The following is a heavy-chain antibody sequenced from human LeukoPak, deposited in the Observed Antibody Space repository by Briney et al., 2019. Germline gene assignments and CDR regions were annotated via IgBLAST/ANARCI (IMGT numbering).Heavy chain of an antibody. CDR1: GYSISSGYY. J-gene: IGHJ6*03. Sequence: SETLSLTCTVSGYSISSGYYWGWIRQPPGKGLEWIGSIYHSGSTYYNPSLKSRVTISVDTSKNQFSLKLSPVTAADTAVYYCARDIRWLQLPGYYYHMDVWGKGTTVIISS. D-gene: IGHD5-24*01. CDR3: ARDIRWLQLPGYYYHMDV. V-gene: IGHV4-38-2*02. CDR2: IYHSGST.